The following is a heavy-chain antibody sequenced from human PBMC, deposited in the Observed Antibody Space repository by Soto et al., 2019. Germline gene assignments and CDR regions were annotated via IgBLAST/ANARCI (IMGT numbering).Heavy chain of an antibody. CDR3: ARHEAGWYFDS. CDR2: IYYSGST. V-gene: IGHV4-59*04. Sequence: PSETLSLTCTVSGGSISSYYWSWIRQPPGKGLEWIANIYYSGSTFYNPSLKSRVTISLDTSKNQFSLKLRSVTAADTAVYYCARHEAGWYFDSCGQGTLVTVSS. J-gene: IGHJ4*02. CDR1: GGSISSYY. D-gene: IGHD6-25*01.